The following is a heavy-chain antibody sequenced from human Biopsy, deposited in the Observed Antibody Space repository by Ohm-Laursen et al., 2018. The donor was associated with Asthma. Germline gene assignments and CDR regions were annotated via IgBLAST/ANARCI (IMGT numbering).Heavy chain of an antibody. Sequence: RSLRLSCTASGFTFDDYAMHWVRQAPGKGLEWVAVISYDGSNKYYADSVKGRFTISRDNSKNTLYLQMNSLRAEDTAVYYCAREGIAVAHFDFWGQGTLVTVSS. J-gene: IGHJ4*02. V-gene: IGHV3-30-3*01. CDR3: AREGIAVAHFDF. CDR1: GFTFDDYA. D-gene: IGHD6-19*01. CDR2: ISYDGSNK.